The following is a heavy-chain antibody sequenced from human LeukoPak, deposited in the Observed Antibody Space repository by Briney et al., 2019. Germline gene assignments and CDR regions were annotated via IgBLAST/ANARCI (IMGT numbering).Heavy chain of an antibody. CDR2: LSSSSSTI. Sequence: SGGSLRLSCAASGFTFSSYSINWVRQAPGKGLEWVSYLSSSSSTIYYADSVKGRFTISRDNAKNSLYLQMNSLRAEDTAVYYCARALYYDSSGYYYYDYWGRGTLVTVSS. D-gene: IGHD3-22*01. CDR3: ARALYYDSSGYYYYDY. V-gene: IGHV3-48*04. J-gene: IGHJ4*02. CDR1: GFTFSSYS.